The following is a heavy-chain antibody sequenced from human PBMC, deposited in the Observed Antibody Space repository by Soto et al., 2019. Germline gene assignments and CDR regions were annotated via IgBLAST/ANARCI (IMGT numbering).Heavy chain of an antibody. D-gene: IGHD4-17*01. Sequence: EVQLLESGGGLVQPGGSLRLSCAASGFTFSSYAMTWVRQAPGKALEWVSVISSSGGTTYYADSVKGRFTISRDNSKNTLYLQMNSLRVEDTEIYYCAKDLQTTVVRAYDYWGQGNLVTVS. CDR2: ISSSGGTT. V-gene: IGHV3-23*01. CDR3: AKDLQTTVVRAYDY. J-gene: IGHJ4*02. CDR1: GFTFSSYA.